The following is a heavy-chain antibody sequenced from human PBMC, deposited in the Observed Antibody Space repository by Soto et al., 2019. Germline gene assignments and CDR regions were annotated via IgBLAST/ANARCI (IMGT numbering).Heavy chain of an antibody. J-gene: IGHJ4*02. CDR1: GFTVSTNY. Sequence: EVQLVESGGGLVQPGGSLRLSCAVSGFTVSTNYVSWVRQAPGKGLELVSVLYGTFTYYTDSVQGRFTISRHNSQNTFYVHMNSLRSDDTAMYYGARGGGSTVTFDYWGQGTLVTVSS. V-gene: IGHV3-53*04. D-gene: IGHD4-17*01. CDR2: LYGTFT. CDR3: ARGGGSTVTFDY.